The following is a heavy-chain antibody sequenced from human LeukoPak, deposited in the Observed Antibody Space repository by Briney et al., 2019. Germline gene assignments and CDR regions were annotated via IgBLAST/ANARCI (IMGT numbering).Heavy chain of an antibody. CDR3: ARAYYDFWSGYYTSNWFDP. CDR1: GYTFTSYG. D-gene: IGHD3-3*01. Sequence: APVKVSCKASGYTFTSYGISWVRQAPGQGLEWMGWISAYNGNTNYAQKLQGRVTMTTDTSTSTAYMELRSLRSDDTAVYYCARAYYDFWSGYYTSNWFDPWGQGTLVTVSS. J-gene: IGHJ5*02. CDR2: ISAYNGNT. V-gene: IGHV1-18*01.